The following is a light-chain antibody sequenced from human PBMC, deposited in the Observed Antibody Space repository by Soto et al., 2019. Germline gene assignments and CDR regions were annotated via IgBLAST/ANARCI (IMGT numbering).Light chain of an antibody. Sequence: EIVMTQSPATLSVSPGERATLSCRASQSVSSNLAWYQQKPGQAPRLLIYGASTRATGIPARFSGSGSGTEFTLTISSLQSEDFAVYYCQQYNNWPPGPIFTFGPGTKVDIK. V-gene: IGKV3D-15*01. CDR1: QSVSSN. J-gene: IGKJ3*01. CDR2: GAS. CDR3: QQYNNWPPGPIFT.